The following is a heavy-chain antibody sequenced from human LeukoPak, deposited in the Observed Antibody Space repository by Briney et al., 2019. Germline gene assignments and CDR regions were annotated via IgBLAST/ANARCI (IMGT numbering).Heavy chain of an antibody. D-gene: IGHD3-22*01. J-gene: IGHJ4*02. CDR1: GGSISAYY. CDR2: IYYSGST. CDR3: ARHYYDTSGYYYFDY. Sequence: SETLSLTCTVSGGSISAYYWSWIRQPPGKGLEYIGYIYYSGSTNYNPSLKSRITISVDTSKNQFSLKLSSVTAADTAVYYCARHYYDTSGYYYFDYWGQGTLVTVSS. V-gene: IGHV4-59*08.